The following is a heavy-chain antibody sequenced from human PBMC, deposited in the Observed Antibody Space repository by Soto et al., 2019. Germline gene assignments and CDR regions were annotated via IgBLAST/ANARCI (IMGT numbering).Heavy chain of an antibody. CDR3: ATYSSGYYLKDYGMDV. Sequence: GASVKVSCKASGYTFTSYGISWVRQAPGQGLEWMGWISAYNGNTNYAQKLQGRVTMTTDTSTSTAYMELRSLRSDDTAVYYCATYSSGYYLKDYGMDVWGEGSKVTVAS. CDR2: ISAYNGNT. D-gene: IGHD3-22*01. CDR1: GYTFTSYG. J-gene: IGHJ6*02. V-gene: IGHV1-18*01.